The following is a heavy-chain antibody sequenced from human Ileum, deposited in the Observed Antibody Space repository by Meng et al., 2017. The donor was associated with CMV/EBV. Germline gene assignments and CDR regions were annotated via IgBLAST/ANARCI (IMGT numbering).Heavy chain of an antibody. Sequence: SGGSMIRSRSYWGWIRQSPGKGLEWIGSSSYSGMTFYRPSFKSRVTVSVDTSKNQFSLNLNSVTAADSALYYCVMSGMSADGTFDYWGPGSLVTVSS. CDR3: VMSGMSADGTFDY. D-gene: IGHD6-13*01. V-gene: IGHV4-39*01. J-gene: IGHJ4*02. CDR1: GGSMIRSRSY. CDR2: SSYSGMT.